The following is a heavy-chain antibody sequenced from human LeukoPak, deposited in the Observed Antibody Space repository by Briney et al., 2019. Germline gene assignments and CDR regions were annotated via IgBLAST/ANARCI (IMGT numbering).Heavy chain of an antibody. D-gene: IGHD2-2*01. CDR3: ARARDGGYCSSTSCGRFDP. CDR2: INPNSGGT. CDR1: GYTFTGYY. J-gene: IGHJ5*02. Sequence: ASVKVSCKASGYTFTGYYMHWVRQAPGQGLEWMGRINPNSGGTNYAQKFQGRVTITADESTSTAYMELSSLRSEDTAVYYCARARDGGYCSSTSCGRFDPWGQGTLVTVSS. V-gene: IGHV1-2*06.